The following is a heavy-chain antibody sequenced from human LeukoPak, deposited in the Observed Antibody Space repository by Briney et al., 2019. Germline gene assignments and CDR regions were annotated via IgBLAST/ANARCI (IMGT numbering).Heavy chain of an antibody. CDR1: GNTFTGYY. J-gene: IGHJ4*02. D-gene: IGHD2-15*01. Sequence: ASVKVSCKASGNTFTGYYMHWVRQAPGQGLEWMGRINPNSGGTNYAQKFQGRVTMTRDTSISTAYMELSRLRSDDTAVYYCARAGYCSGGSCYGVDYWGQGTLVTVSS. CDR2: INPNSGGT. V-gene: IGHV1-2*06. CDR3: ARAGYCSGGSCYGVDY.